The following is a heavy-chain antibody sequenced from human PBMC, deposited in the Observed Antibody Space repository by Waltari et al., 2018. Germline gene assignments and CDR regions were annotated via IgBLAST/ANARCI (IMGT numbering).Heavy chain of an antibody. D-gene: IGHD3-10*01. CDR2: ISAYNGHT. CDR1: GYTFTNYG. J-gene: IGHJ4*02. Sequence: QVQLVQSTAEVKKPGASVKVSCKTSGYTFTNYGVNWVRQAPGQGLEWMGWISAYNGHTKYAEKLQGRVTMTTDTSTSTAYMELRGLGSDDTAVYYCARAGGRDMVVDYWGQGALVTVSS. V-gene: IGHV1-18*01. CDR3: ARAGGRDMVVDY.